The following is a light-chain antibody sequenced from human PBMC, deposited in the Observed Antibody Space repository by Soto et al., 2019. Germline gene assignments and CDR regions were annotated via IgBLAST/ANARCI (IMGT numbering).Light chain of an antibody. Sequence: EIVLTQSPATLSLSPGERATLSCRASQSVSSYLAWYQQKPGQAPRLLIYDASNRATGIPARFSGSGSGTDFSLTISSLEPEDFADYYCQQRSNWPPYTFGQGTKLEIK. V-gene: IGKV3-11*01. CDR2: DAS. J-gene: IGKJ2*01. CDR1: QSVSSY. CDR3: QQRSNWPPYT.